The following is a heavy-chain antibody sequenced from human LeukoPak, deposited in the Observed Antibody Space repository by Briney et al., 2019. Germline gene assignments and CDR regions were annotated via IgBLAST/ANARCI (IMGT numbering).Heavy chain of an antibody. CDR3: ARKRGYSYGYNWFDP. V-gene: IGHV4-59*11. CDR2: IYYSGST. Sequence: SETLSLTCTVSGGSISNHYWSWIRQPPGKGLEWIGYIYYSGSTNYNPSLKSRVTISVDTSKNQLSLKLSSVTAADTAVYYCARKRGYSYGYNWFDPWGQGTLVTVSS. J-gene: IGHJ5*02. CDR1: GGSISNHY. D-gene: IGHD5-18*01.